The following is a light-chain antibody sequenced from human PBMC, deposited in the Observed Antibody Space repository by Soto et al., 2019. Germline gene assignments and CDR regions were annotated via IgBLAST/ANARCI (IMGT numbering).Light chain of an antibody. CDR3: QQCYSTLYT. V-gene: IGKV1-39*01. J-gene: IGKJ2*01. CDR2: AAS. Sequence: DIQMTQSPPSLSASVGDRVTITCRASQSISTYLNWYQQKPGKAPKLLIYAASTMESGVPSRFSGSGSGTDFTLTISSLQPEDFATYYCQQCYSTLYTFGQGTKVDIK. CDR1: QSISTY.